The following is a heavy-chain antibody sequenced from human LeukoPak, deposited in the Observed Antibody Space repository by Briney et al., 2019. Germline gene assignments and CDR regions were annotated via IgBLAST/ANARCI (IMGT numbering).Heavy chain of an antibody. CDR2: IYYSGST. Sequence: PSETLSLTCTVSGGSISSYYWSWIRQPPGKGLEWIGYIYYSGSTNYNPSLKSRVTISVDTSKNQLSLKLSSVTAADAAVYYCARDRLELHQPSVDYYHYYGMDVWGQGTTVTVSS. CDR1: GGSISSYY. J-gene: IGHJ6*02. D-gene: IGHD1-7*01. V-gene: IGHV4-59*01. CDR3: ARDRLELHQPSVDYYHYYGMDV.